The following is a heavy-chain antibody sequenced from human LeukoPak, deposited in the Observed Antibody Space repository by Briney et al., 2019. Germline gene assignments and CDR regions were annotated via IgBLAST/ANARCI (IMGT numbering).Heavy chain of an antibody. CDR3: ARGGFGYVYFDY. Sequence: GGSLTLSCAASGFTFSAYWMSWVRQAPGKGLEWVAHIKGDGSEKYSVDSVKGRFTISRDNAKSSLYLQMNSLRAEDTALYYCARGGFGYVYFDYWGQGSLVTVSS. D-gene: IGHD2-8*01. V-gene: IGHV3-7*01. J-gene: IGHJ4*02. CDR2: IKGDGSEK. CDR1: GFTFSAYW.